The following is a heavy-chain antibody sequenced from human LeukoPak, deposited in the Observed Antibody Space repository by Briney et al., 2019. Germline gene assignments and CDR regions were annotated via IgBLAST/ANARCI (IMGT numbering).Heavy chain of an antibody. CDR2: VNPNTGAT. Sequence: ASVKVSCKASGYTFTAYYIHWLRQAPGQGLEWMGWVNPNTGATMYAQKFQDRVTMTRDTSISTVYMELSRLKSDDTAVYYCARGPYDSSGYSDYWGQGTLVTVSS. CDR3: ARGPYDSSGYSDY. CDR1: GYTFTAYY. D-gene: IGHD3-22*01. J-gene: IGHJ4*02. V-gene: IGHV1-2*02.